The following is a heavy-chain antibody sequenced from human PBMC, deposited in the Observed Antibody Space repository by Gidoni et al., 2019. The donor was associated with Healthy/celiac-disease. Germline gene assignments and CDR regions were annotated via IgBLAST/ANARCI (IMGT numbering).Heavy chain of an antibody. J-gene: IGHJ6*02. CDR3: AREELLRYFDWLLGGYYGMDV. V-gene: IGHV1-69*01. CDR2: IIPIFGTA. Sequence: QVQLVQSGAAVKKPGSSVKVSCKASGGTFSSYAISWVRQAPGQGLEWMGGIIPIFGTANYAQKFQGRVTITADESTSTAYMELSSLRSEDTAVYYCAREELLRYFDWLLGGYYGMDVWGQGTTVTVSS. D-gene: IGHD3-9*01. CDR1: GGTFSSYA.